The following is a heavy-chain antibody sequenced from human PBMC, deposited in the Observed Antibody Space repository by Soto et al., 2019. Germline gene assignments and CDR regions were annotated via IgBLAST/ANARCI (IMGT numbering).Heavy chain of an antibody. J-gene: IGHJ4*02. CDR3: ATVRAAAGSILY. CDR2: LDPEDGET. Sequence: AALKVYCNVSGYTLTELSMHCVRRSRGKGLEWGGGLDPEDGETIYAQKFQGRVTMTEDTSTDTAYMELSSLRSEDTAVYYCATVRAAAGSILYWGQGTLVTVSS. CDR1: GYTLTELS. D-gene: IGHD6-13*01. V-gene: IGHV1-24*01.